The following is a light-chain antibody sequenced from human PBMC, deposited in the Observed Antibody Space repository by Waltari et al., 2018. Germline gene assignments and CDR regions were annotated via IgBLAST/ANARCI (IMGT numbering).Light chain of an antibody. Sequence: QSVLTQPPSASGTPGPRDTISCSGSSSHLGSNSVTWYQQLPGTAPHLPIFSNNQRPSGVPDRFSGSKSGTSASLAISGLQAEDEADYSCAAWDDSPNAVVFGGGTKVTVL. V-gene: IGLV1-44*01. CDR1: SSHLGSNS. CDR3: AAWDDSPNAVV. J-gene: IGLJ2*01. CDR2: SNN.